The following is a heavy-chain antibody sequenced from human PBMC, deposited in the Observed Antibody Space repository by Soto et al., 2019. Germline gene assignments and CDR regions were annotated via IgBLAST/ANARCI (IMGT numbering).Heavy chain of an antibody. CDR1: GFTFSSYA. J-gene: IGHJ4*02. Sequence: EVQLLESGGGLVQPGGSLRLSCAASGFTFSSYAMSWVRQAPGKGLEWVSAISGSGGSTYYADSVKGRFTISRDNSKNTLYLQMNSLRAEDSAVYYCAKGHYYDSSGYIDYWGQGTLVTVSS. D-gene: IGHD3-22*01. CDR3: AKGHYYDSSGYIDY. V-gene: IGHV3-23*01. CDR2: ISGSGGST.